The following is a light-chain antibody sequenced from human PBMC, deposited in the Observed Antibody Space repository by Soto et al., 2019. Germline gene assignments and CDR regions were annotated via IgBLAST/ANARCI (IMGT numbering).Light chain of an antibody. V-gene: IGLV1-40*01. CDR1: SYNIGAGYD. Sequence: QSVLTQQPSVYGAPGQRVTIYCTGSSYNIGAGYDVHWYQQLPGTAPKLLIYGNSNRPSGVPDRFSGSKTGTSASLAITGLQAEDEADYYCQSYDSSLSEVFGTGNKLTVL. J-gene: IGLJ1*01. CDR2: GNS. CDR3: QSYDSSLSEV.